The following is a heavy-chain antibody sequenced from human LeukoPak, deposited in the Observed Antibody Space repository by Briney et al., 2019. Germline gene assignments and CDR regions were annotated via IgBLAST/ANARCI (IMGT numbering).Heavy chain of an antibody. V-gene: IGHV1-69*01. Sequence: ASVKVSCKASGGTFSSYAISWVRQAPGQGLEWMGGIIPIFGTANYAQKFQGRVTITADESTSTAYMELSSLRSEDTAVYYCARDSGRIVGTITWSNGMDVWGKGTTVTVSS. CDR3: ARDSGRIVGTITWSNGMDV. J-gene: IGHJ6*04. CDR2: IIPIFGTA. CDR1: GGTFSSYA. D-gene: IGHD5-12*01.